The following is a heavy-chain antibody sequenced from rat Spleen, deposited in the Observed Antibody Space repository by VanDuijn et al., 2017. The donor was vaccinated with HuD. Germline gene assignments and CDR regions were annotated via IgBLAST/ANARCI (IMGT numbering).Heavy chain of an antibody. CDR1: GFSLTSYS. V-gene: IGHV2-6*01. CDR2: ISSGGRT. Sequence: QVQLKESGPGLVQPSETLSLTCTVSGFSLTSYSVSWIRQPSGKGLEWIASISSGGRTFYNSVLKSRLSISRDTSESQVFLKMNSLQTEDTAIYFCTREGFSSTFFDYWGQGVMVTVSS. J-gene: IGHJ2*01. CDR3: TREGFSSTFFDY. D-gene: IGHD4-1*01.